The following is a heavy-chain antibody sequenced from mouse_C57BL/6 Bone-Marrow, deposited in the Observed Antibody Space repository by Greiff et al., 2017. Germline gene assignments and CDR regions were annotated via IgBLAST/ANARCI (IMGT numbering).Heavy chain of an antibody. J-gene: IGHJ3*01. CDR1: GFNIKDDY. CDR2: IDPENGDT. CDR3: TTRGYYYGSSYAGFAY. V-gene: IGHV14-4*01. Sequence: EVQLQQSGAELVRPGASVKLSCTASGFNIKDDYMHWVKQRPEQGLEWIGWIDPENGDTEYASKFQGKATITADTSSNTTYLQHSSLTSEDTAVYYCTTRGYYYGSSYAGFAYWGQGNLVTVSA. D-gene: IGHD1-1*01.